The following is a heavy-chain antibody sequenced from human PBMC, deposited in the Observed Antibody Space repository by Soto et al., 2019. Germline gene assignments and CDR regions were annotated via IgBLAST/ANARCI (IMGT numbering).Heavy chain of an antibody. CDR1: GGSFSGYY. CDR3: VTERSGSFPS. Sequence: SETLSLTCAVYGGSFSGYYWTWIRQPPGTGLEWIGEINHSGSTNYNPSLKSRVTISVDTSKNQFSLKLTSVTAADTGLYYCVTERSGSFPSWGQGTRVTVSS. J-gene: IGHJ5*02. V-gene: IGHV4-34*01. CDR2: INHSGST. D-gene: IGHD1-26*01.